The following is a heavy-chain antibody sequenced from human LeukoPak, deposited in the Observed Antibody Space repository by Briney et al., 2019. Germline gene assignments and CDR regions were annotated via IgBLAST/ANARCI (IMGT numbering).Heavy chain of an antibody. CDR1: GFPFSSYG. V-gene: IGHV3-30*03. CDR2: ISNDGNNK. J-gene: IGHJ4*02. D-gene: IGHD3-22*01. CDR3: AREITMIALGY. Sequence: GGSLRLSCAASGFPFSSYGMHWVRQAPGKGLEWVAAISNDGNNKFYADSVKGRFTMSRDNPKNTLYLQMNSLRAEDTAVYYCAREITMIALGYWGQGTLVTVSS.